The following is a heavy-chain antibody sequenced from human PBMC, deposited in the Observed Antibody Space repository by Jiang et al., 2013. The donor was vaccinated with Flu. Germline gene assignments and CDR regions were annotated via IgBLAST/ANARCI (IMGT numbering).Heavy chain of an antibody. CDR3: ARDLEALASPGAQH. Sequence: SVKVSCKPSGYTFTTYAINWVRQAPGQGLEWMGWINTNTGNPTYAQGFTGRFVFSLDTSVSTAYLQISSLKAEDTAVYYCARDLEALASPGAQHWGQGTLVTVSS. CDR1: GYTFTTYA. D-gene: IGHD3-3*02. CDR2: INTNTGNP. V-gene: IGHV7-4-1*02. J-gene: IGHJ1*01.